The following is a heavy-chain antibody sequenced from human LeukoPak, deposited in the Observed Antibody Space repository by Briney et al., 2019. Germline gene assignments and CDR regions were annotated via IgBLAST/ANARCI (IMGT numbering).Heavy chain of an antibody. CDR1: GGTFSSYA. CDR2: IIPILGIA. Sequence: ASVKVSCKASGGTFSSYAISWVRQAPGQGLEWMGRIIPILGIANYAQKFQGRVTITADKSTSTACMELSSLRSEDTAVYYCARDRSGAVREDYWGQGTLVTVSS. CDR3: ARDRSGAVREDY. V-gene: IGHV1-69*04. D-gene: IGHD3-10*01. J-gene: IGHJ4*02.